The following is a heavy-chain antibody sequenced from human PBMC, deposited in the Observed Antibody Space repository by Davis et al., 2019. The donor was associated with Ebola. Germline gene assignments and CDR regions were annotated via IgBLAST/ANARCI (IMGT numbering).Heavy chain of an antibody. V-gene: IGHV5-51*01. D-gene: IGHD3-10*01. Sequence: KVSCKGSGYSFTTYWIGWVRQMPGKGLEWMGIIYPGDSDTRYSPSFQGQVTISADKSITTAYLQWSSLKASDTAIYYCARGFYFFDYWGQGTLVTVSS. CDR3: ARGFYFFDY. CDR1: GYSFTTYW. CDR2: IYPGDSDT. J-gene: IGHJ4*02.